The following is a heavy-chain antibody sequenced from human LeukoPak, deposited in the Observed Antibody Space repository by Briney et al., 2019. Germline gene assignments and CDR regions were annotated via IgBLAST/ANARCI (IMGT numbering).Heavy chain of an antibody. CDR3: AKASRAALLGY. CDR1: GFTSSSYG. J-gene: IGHJ4*02. CDR2: IRYDGSNK. Sequence: PGGSLRLSGAASGFTSSSYGMHWVRQAPGKGLEWVAFIRYDGSNKYYADSVKGRFTISRDNSKNTLYLQMNSLRAEDTAVYYCAKASRAALLGYWGQGTLVTVSS. V-gene: IGHV3-30*02. D-gene: IGHD3-16*01.